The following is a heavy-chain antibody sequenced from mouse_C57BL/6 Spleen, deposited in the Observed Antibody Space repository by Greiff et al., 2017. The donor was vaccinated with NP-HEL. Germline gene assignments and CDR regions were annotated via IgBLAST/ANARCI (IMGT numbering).Heavy chain of an antibody. CDR2: INPNNGGT. CDR1: GYTFTDYN. D-gene: IGHD2-4*01. J-gene: IGHJ1*03. V-gene: IGHV1-18*01. CDR3: ARSRDYDLYWYFDV. Sequence: EVQLQQSGPELVKPGASVKIPCKASGYTFTDYNMDWVKQSHGKSLEWIGDINPNNGGTIYNQKFKGKATLTVDKSSSTAYMELRSLTSEDTAVYHCARSRDYDLYWYFDVWGTGTTVTVSS.